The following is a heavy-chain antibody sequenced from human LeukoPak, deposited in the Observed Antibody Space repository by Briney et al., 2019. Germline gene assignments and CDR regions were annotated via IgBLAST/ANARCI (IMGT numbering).Heavy chain of an antibody. J-gene: IGHJ4*02. D-gene: IGHD2-8*02. Sequence: SETLSLTCTVSAVSISNSSYYWGWIRQPPGKGLEWIGSIYYSGTTYYNPSLKSRVPISVDTSKNQFSLKVTSVTAEDTAVYFCARTVAGGKYFFDDWGQGTLVTVSS. CDR3: ARTVAGGKYFFDD. CDR2: IYYSGTT. V-gene: IGHV4-39*01. CDR1: AVSISNSSYY.